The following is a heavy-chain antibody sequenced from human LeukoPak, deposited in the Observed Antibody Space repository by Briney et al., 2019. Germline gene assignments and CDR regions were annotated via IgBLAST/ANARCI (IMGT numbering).Heavy chain of an antibody. Sequence: GGSLRLSCAASGFTFDDYAMHWVRQAPGKDLEWVSGISWNSGSIVYADSVKGRFTISRDNAKNSLYLQMNSLRAEDMALYYCAKGTYSSGWYVIDYWGQGTLVTVSS. CDR1: GFTFDDYA. CDR2: ISWNSGSI. V-gene: IGHV3-9*03. J-gene: IGHJ4*02. CDR3: AKGTYSSGWYVIDY. D-gene: IGHD6-19*01.